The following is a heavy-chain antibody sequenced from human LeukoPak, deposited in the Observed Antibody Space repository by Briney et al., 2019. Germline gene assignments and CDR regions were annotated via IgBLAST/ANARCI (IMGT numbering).Heavy chain of an antibody. CDR1: GFTFSSYA. Sequence: PGGSLRLSCAASGFTFSSYAMSWVRQAPGKGLEWVSAISDRGASTYYADSVKGRFTISRDNSKNTLYLQMNSLRAEDTAVYYCAKKTLGTTFDYWGQGTLVTVSS. D-gene: IGHD1-26*01. V-gene: IGHV3-23*01. CDR3: AKKTLGTTFDY. J-gene: IGHJ4*02. CDR2: ISDRGAST.